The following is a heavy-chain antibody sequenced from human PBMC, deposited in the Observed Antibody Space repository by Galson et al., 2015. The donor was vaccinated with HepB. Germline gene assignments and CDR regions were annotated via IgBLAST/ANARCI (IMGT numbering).Heavy chain of an antibody. CDR3: ARAGIAAAGLYYYYYMDV. D-gene: IGHD6-13*01. CDR1: Y. CDR2: IYYSGST. Sequence: YWSWIRQPPGKGLEWIGYIYYSGSTNYNPSLKSRVTISVDTSKNQFSLKLSSVTAADTAVYYCARAGIAAAGLYYYYYMDVWGKGTTVTVSS. J-gene: IGHJ6*03. V-gene: IGHV4-59*01.